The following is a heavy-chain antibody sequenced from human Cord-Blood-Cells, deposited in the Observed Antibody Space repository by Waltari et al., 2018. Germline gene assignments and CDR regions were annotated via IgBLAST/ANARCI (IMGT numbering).Heavy chain of an antibody. Sequence: EVQLVESGGGLVQPGGSLSLSCAASGLTFGSHLTGWVLQAPGKGLEWVANIKQDGSEKYYVDSVKGRFTISRDNAKNSLYLQMNSLRAEDTAVYYCARVFQLGSHFDYWGQGTLVTVSS. J-gene: IGHJ4*02. CDR1: GLTFGSHL. CDR2: IKQDGSEK. CDR3: ARVFQLGSHFDY. D-gene: IGHD7-27*01. V-gene: IGHV3-7*01.